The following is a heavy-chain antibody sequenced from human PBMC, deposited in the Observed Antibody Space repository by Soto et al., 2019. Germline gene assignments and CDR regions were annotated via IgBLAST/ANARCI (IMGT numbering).Heavy chain of an antibody. J-gene: IGHJ6*02. CDR1: GYTFTSYA. CDR2: IIPIFGTA. Sequence: SVKVSCKASGYTFTSYAISWVRQAPGQGLEWMGGIIPIFGTANYAQKFQGRVTITADESTSTAYMELSSLRSEDTAVYYCARDNNYGSGSYTSYYYYYGMDVWGQGTTVTVSS. D-gene: IGHD3-10*01. V-gene: IGHV1-69*13. CDR3: ARDNNYGSGSYTSYYYYYGMDV.